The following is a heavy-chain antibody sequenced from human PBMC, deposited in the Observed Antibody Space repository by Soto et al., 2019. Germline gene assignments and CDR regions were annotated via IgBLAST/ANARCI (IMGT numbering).Heavy chain of an antibody. CDR3: ARVRGGSYYEGFDY. D-gene: IGHD1-26*01. CDR1: GGSISSYY. CDR2: IYYSGST. J-gene: IGHJ4*02. Sequence: PSETLSLTCTVSGGSISSYYWSWIRQPPGKGLEWIGYIYYSGSTKYNPSLKSRVTISVDTSKNQFFLKLSSVTAADTAVYYCARVRGGSYYEGFDYWGQGTLVTVSS. V-gene: IGHV4-59*01.